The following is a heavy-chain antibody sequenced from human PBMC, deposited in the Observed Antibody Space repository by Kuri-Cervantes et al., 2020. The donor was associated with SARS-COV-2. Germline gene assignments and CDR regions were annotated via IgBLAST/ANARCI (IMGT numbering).Heavy chain of an antibody. V-gene: IGHV4-4*07. CDR1: GGSISSYY. J-gene: IGHJ4*02. D-gene: IGHD6-19*01. Sequence: SETLSLTCTVSGGSISSYYWSWIRQPAGKGLEWIGRIYTSGSTNYNPSLKSRVTISVDRSKNQFSLKLSSVTAADTAVYYCARDGIAVAGTSYWGQGTLVTVSS. CDR3: ARDGIAVAGTSY. CDR2: IYTSGST.